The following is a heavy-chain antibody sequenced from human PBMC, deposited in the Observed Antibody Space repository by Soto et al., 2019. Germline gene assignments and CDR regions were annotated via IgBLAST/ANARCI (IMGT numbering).Heavy chain of an antibody. J-gene: IGHJ6*02. D-gene: IGHD6-25*01. CDR1: GGTFNNFA. CDR3: ATATISPVSATLYHYGMDV. Sequence: QVQLVQSGAEVKKPRSSVKVSCQASGGTFNNFAFTWVRQAPGQGLEWLGGIMPVFHTTNIAQTFQDRITVTADDFTTTVYMEMTSLRYDDTAVYYCATATISPVSATLYHYGMDVWGQGTTVTVSS. V-gene: IGHV1-69*01. CDR2: IMPVFHTT.